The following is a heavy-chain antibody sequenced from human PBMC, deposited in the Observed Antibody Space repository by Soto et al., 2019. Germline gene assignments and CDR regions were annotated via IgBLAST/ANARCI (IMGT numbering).Heavy chain of an antibody. CDR1: GFTFSSYA. D-gene: IGHD3-22*01. CDR2: ISGSGGST. Sequence: EVQLLESGGGLVQPGGSLRLSCAASGFTFSSYAMSWVRQAPGKGLEWVSAISGSGGSTYYADSVKGRFTISRDNSKNTLYLQMNSLRAEDTAVYYCAKEVFVNYYDSSGYYLPPGGMDVWGQGTTVTVSS. J-gene: IGHJ6*02. V-gene: IGHV3-23*01. CDR3: AKEVFVNYYDSSGYYLPPGGMDV.